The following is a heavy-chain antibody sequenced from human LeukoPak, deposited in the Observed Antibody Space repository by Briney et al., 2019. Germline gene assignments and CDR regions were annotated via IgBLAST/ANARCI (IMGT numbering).Heavy chain of an antibody. V-gene: IGHV4-4*02. D-gene: IGHD5-24*01. CDR1: GGSISSSTW. J-gene: IGHJ4*02. CDR2: IYHSGST. Sequence: PSETLSLTCTVSGGSISSSTWWSWVRQPPGEGLEWIGEIYHSGSTNYKPSLKSRVTISVDKSKNQFYLKLSSVTAADTAVYYCAIRDAYNSFDYWGQGTLVTVSS. CDR3: AIRDAYNSFDY.